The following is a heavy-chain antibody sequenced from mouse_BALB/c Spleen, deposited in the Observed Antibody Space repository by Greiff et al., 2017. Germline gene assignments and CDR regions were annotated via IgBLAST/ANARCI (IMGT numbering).Heavy chain of an antibody. J-gene: IGHJ1*01. D-gene: IGHD2-1*01. CDR2: ISSGSSTI. CDR1: GFTFSSFG. Sequence: EVKLVESGGGLVKPGGSLKLSCAASGFTFSSFGMHWVRQAPEKGLEWVAYISSGSSTIYYADTVKGRFTISRDNPKNTLFLQMTSLRSEDTAMYYCARAGGNYWYFDVWGAGTTVTVSS. CDR3: ARAGGNYWYFDV. V-gene: IGHV5-17*02.